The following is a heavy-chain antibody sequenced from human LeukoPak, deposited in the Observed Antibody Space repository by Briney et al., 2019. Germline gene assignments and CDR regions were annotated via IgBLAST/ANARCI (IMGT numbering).Heavy chain of an antibody. CDR1: GFTVSSSY. J-gene: IGHJ3*02. D-gene: IGHD1-1*01. CDR2: IYRRGDT. CDR3: ARSIELDPWGAFDI. V-gene: IGHV3-53*01. Sequence: GGSLRLSCAASGFTVSSSYMSWVRQAPGKGLEWVSVIYRRGDTYYPDSVKGRFTISRDTSKNTVYLQMNSLRAGDTAVYYCARSIELDPWGAFDIWARGQWSPSLQ.